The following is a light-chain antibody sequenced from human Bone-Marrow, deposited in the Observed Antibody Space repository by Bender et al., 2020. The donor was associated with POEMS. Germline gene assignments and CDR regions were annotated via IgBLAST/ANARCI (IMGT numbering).Light chain of an antibody. CDR2: QDT. CDR3: QAWDTYSVI. Sequence: SYEVTQPPSVSVSPGHTASITCSGDDLGDKYVAWYQQKPGQSPVLVIYQDTKRPSGIPERFSGSNSGNTVTLTISGTQAMDEADYYCQAWDTYSVIFGGGTKLTVL. V-gene: IGLV3-1*01. CDR1: DLGDKY. J-gene: IGLJ2*01.